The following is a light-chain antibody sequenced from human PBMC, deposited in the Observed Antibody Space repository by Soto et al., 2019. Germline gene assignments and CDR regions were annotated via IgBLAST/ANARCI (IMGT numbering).Light chain of an antibody. Sequence: VCTHSPGTLSLSPWARVTLSGRASQIVTSDYLAWYHQAPGQAPRLLIYGAFNRATGISDRFSGSGSGTDFTLSISKLEPGDFGVYFCHQYGKSPRTFGQGTKVDIK. CDR1: QIVTSDY. CDR3: HQYGKSPRT. J-gene: IGKJ1*01. CDR2: GAF. V-gene: IGKV3-20*01.